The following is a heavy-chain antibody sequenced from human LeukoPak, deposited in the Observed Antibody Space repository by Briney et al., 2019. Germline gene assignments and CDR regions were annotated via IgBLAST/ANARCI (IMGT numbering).Heavy chain of an antibody. CDR2: IIPILGTA. D-gene: IGHD6-19*01. V-gene: IGHV1-69*06. CDR1: GGTFSSYA. J-gene: IGHJ4*02. CDR3: ARQTLSSGWYLDY. Sequence: SVKVSCKASGGTFSSYAISWVRQAPGQGLEWMGGIIPILGTANYAQKFRGRVTITADKSTSTAYMELSSLRSEDTAVYYCARQTLSSGWYLDYWGQGTLVTVSS.